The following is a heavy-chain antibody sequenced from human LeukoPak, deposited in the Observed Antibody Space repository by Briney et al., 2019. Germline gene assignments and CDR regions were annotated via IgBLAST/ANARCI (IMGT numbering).Heavy chain of an antibody. CDR3: ARARYSSGWSYFDY. D-gene: IGHD6-19*01. Sequence: PGGSLRLSCAASGFTFSSYAMSWVRQAPGKGLEWVSAISGSGGSTYYADSVKGRFTISRDNSKNTLYLQMNSLRAEDTAVYYCARARYSSGWSYFDYWGQGTLVTVSS. J-gene: IGHJ4*02. CDR2: ISGSGGST. CDR1: GFTFSSYA. V-gene: IGHV3-23*01.